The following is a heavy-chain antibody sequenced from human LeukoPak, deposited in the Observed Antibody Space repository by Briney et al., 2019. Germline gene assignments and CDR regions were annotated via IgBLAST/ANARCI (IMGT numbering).Heavy chain of an antibody. J-gene: IGHJ4*02. V-gene: IGHV4-34*01. D-gene: IGHD2-2*01. CDR1: DGSFSGYY. CDR3: ARLGYCSSTSRPPPNCDY. CDR2: INHSGST. Sequence: SETLSLTCAVYDGSFSGYYWSWIRQPPGKGLEWIGEINHSGSTNYNPSLKSRVTISVDTSKNQFSLKLSSVTAADTAVYYCARLGYCSSTSRPPPNCDYWGQGTLVTVSS.